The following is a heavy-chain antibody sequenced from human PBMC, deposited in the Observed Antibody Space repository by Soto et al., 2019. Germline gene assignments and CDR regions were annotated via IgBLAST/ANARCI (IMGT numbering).Heavy chain of an antibody. J-gene: IGHJ6*02. D-gene: IGHD1-1*01. CDR3: ARLQKESSWYNWNYYYYGMDV. CDR1: GGSFSGYY. Sequence: PSETLSLTCAVYGGSFSGYYWSWIRQPPGKGLEWIGEINHSGSTNYNPSLKSRVTISVDTSKNQFSLKLSSVTAADTAVYYCARLQKESSWYNWNYYYYGMDVWGQGTTVTVSS. V-gene: IGHV4-34*01. CDR2: INHSGST.